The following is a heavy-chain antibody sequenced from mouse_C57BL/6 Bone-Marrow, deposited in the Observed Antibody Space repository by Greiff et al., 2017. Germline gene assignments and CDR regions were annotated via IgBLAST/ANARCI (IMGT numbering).Heavy chain of an antibody. J-gene: IGHJ2*01. CDR1: GYTFTTYP. Sequence: VQLKQSGAELVKPGASVKMSCKASGYTFTTYPIEWMKQNHGKSLEWIGNFHPYNDDTKYNEKFKGKATLTVEKSSSTVYLELSRLKSDDSAVYYCARGGNYGGYYFDYWGQGTTLTVSS. V-gene: IGHV1-47*01. CDR2: FHPYNDDT. D-gene: IGHD2-1*01. CDR3: ARGGNYGGYYFDY.